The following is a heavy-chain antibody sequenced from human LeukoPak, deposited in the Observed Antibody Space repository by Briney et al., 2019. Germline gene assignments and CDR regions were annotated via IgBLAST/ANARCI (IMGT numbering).Heavy chain of an antibody. CDR2: ISGSAGST. V-gene: IGHV3-23*01. J-gene: IGHJ5*02. CDR3: AKDKYSPNTNHWFDP. CDR1: GFTFSSYA. Sequence: PGGSLRLPCAASGFTFSSYAMAWVRQVPGKGLEWVSGISGSAGSTYYADSVKGRFTISRDNSKNTLFLQMNSLRAEDTAVYYCAKDKYSPNTNHWFDPWGQGTLVTVSS. D-gene: IGHD5-18*01.